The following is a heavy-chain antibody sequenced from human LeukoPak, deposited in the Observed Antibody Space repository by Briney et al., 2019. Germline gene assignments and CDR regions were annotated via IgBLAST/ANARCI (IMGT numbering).Heavy chain of an antibody. V-gene: IGHV3-23*01. CDR3: AKEKTGTTPQDFDY. D-gene: IGHD1-7*01. Sequence: GGSLRLSCVVSGFTFSSYPMSWVRQAPGKGLEWVSAISGSGGSTYYADSVKGRFTISRDNSKNTLYLQMNSLRAEDTAVYYCAKEKTGTTPQDFDYWGQGTLVTVSS. CDR2: ISGSGGST. CDR1: GFTFSSYP. J-gene: IGHJ4*02.